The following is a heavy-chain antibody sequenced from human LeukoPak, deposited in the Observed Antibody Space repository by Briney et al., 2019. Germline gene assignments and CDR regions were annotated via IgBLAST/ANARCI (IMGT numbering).Heavy chain of an antibody. CDR1: GYTLTELS. Sequence: ASVKVSCKVSGYTLTELSMHWVRQAPGKGLEWMGGFDPEDGETIYAQKLQGRVTMTEDASTDTAYMELSSLRSEDTAVYYCATDSGSYSIGDYWGQGTLVTVSS. CDR2: FDPEDGET. CDR3: ATDSGSYSIGDY. D-gene: IGHD1-26*01. V-gene: IGHV1-24*01. J-gene: IGHJ4*02.